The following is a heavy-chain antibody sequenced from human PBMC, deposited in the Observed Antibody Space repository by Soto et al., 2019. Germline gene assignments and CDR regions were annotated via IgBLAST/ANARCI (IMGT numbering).Heavy chain of an antibody. D-gene: IGHD3-10*01. J-gene: IGHJ4*02. V-gene: IGHV3-33*01. CDR1: GFTFSSFG. CDR3: ARDAYYGSGSYDY. Sequence: PGGSLRLSCAASGFTFSSFGMHWVRQAPGKGLEWVAVIWYDGSNKYYADSVKGRFTISRDNSKNTLYLQMNSLRAEDTAVYYCARDAYYGSGSYDYWGQGTLVTVSS. CDR2: IWYDGSNK.